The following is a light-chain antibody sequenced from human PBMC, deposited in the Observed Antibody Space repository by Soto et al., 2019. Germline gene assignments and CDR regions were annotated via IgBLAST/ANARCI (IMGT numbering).Light chain of an antibody. CDR1: QGISSW. CDR3: QQANSFPLT. Sequence: DIQMTQSPSSVSASVGDRVSITCRASQGISSWLAWYQQKPGRAPKLLIYTGSSLQCRGPSRFSDTGSATHFTLPISILQPEDVATYYCQQANSFPLTFGGGTKVDIK. J-gene: IGKJ4*01. CDR2: TGS. V-gene: IGKV1-12*01.